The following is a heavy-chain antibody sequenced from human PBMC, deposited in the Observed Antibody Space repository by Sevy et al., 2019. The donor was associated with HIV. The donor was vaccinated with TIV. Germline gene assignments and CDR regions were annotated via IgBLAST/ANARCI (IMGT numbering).Heavy chain of an antibody. Sequence: GGSLRLSCAASGFTFSSYSMNWVRQAPGKGLEWVSYISSSSSTIYYADSVKGRFTISRDNAKNSLYLQMNSLRAEDTAVYYCAREGGSKYNWFDPWGQGTLVTVSS. CDR2: ISSSSSTI. V-gene: IGHV3-48*01. J-gene: IGHJ5*02. D-gene: IGHD2-15*01. CDR1: GFTFSSYS. CDR3: AREGGSKYNWFDP.